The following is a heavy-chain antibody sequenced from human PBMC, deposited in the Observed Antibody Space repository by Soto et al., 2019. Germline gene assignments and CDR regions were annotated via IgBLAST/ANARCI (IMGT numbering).Heavy chain of an antibody. CDR3: ASLSQGGYYYYYMDV. CDR1: GFTFSSYS. J-gene: IGHJ6*03. V-gene: IGHV3-21*01. CDR2: ISSSSSYI. Sequence: GGSLRLSCAASGFTFSSYSMNWVRQAPGKGLEWVSSISSSSSYIYYADSVKGRFTISRDNAKNSLYLQMNSLRAEDTAVYYCASLSQGGYYYYYMDVWGKGTTVTVSS. D-gene: IGHD1-26*01.